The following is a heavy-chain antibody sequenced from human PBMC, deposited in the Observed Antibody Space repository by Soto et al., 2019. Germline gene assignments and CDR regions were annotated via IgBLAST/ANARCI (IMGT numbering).Heavy chain of an antibody. V-gene: IGHV1-18*01. D-gene: IGHD6-6*01. CDR3: AREGQLGY. CDR2: ISGYNGNT. J-gene: IGHJ4*02. Sequence: ASVKVSCKASGYTFTNYCFSWVRHAPGQGLEWMGWISGYNGNTNYAERLQGRVTMTTDTSTSTAYMELKSLRYDDTAVYYCAREGQLGYWGQGTPVTVSS. CDR1: GYTFTNYC.